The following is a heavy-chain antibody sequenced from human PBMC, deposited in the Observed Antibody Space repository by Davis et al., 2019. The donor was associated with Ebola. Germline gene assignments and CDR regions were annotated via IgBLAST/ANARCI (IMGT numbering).Heavy chain of an antibody. D-gene: IGHD4-17*01. Sequence: GESLKISCAASGFTVSSNYMSWVRQAPGKGLEWVSVIYSGGSTYYADSVKGRFTISRDNSKNTLYLQMNSLRAEDTAVYYCARDSETYGDQYYYYYGMDVWGQGTTVTVSS. CDR3: ARDSETYGDQYYYYYGMDV. CDR2: IYSGGST. J-gene: IGHJ6*02. CDR1: GFTVSSNY. V-gene: IGHV3-53*01.